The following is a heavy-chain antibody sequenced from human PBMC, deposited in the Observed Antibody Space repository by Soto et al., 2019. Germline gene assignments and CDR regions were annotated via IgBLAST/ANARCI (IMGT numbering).Heavy chain of an antibody. Sequence: GGSLRLSCAASGFTFSSYSMNWVRQAPGQGMEWVSYISSSSSTIYYADSVKGRFTISRDNAKNSLYLQMNSLRDEDTAVYYCARDNKAASGSLFDYWGQGTLVTVSS. CDR3: ARDNKAASGSLFDY. J-gene: IGHJ4*02. V-gene: IGHV3-48*02. D-gene: IGHD6-13*01. CDR1: GFTFSSYS. CDR2: ISSSSSTI.